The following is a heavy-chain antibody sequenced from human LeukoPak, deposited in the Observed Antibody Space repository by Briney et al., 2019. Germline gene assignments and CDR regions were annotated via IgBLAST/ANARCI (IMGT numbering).Heavy chain of an antibody. CDR2: IIPIFGTA. J-gene: IGHJ6*02. Sequence: ASVKVSCKASGYTFTGYYMHWVRQAPGQGLEWMGGIIPIFGTANYAQKFQGRVTITADESTSTAYMEQSSLRSEDTAVYYCARPLFTNGDYYYGMDVWGQGTTVTVSS. CDR1: GYTFTGYY. D-gene: IGHD2-8*01. V-gene: IGHV1-69*13. CDR3: ARPLFTNGDYYYGMDV.